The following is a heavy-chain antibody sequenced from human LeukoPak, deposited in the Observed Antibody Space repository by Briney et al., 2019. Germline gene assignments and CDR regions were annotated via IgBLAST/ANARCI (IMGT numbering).Heavy chain of an antibody. J-gene: IGHJ4*02. CDR1: GFTFSSYG. D-gene: IGHD3-22*01. CDR2: ISGSGGST. V-gene: IGHV3-23*01. CDR3: AKGGYDSSGYRGFDY. Sequence: GGSLRLSCAASGFTFSSYGMNWVRQAPGKGLEWVSGISGSGGSTYYADSVKGRFSISRDNSKNTLFLQMNSLRAEDSAVYYCAKGGYDSSGYRGFDYWGQGTLVTVSS.